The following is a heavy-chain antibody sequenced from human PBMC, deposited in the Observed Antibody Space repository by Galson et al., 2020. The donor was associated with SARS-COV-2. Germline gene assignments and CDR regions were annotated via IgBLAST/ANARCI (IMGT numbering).Heavy chain of an antibody. D-gene: IGHD3-16*01. CDR3: AKAVLTGDYAGHGWRGMDV. V-gene: IGHV3-23*01. J-gene: IGHJ6*02. CDR1: GFTFSNYA. CDR2: ISDSGGGT. Sequence: GGSLSLSCEASGFTFSNYAMTWVRQAPGKGLQWVSGISDSGGGTYHADSVTGRFAISRDNSKNTLYLQMNSVRPDDTAVYYCAKAVLTGDYAGHGWRGMDVWGQGTTVTVSS.